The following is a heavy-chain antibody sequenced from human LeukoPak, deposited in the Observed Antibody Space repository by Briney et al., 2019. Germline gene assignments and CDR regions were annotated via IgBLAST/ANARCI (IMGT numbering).Heavy chain of an antibody. CDR2: IGYDGTNE. D-gene: IGHD1-26*01. CDR3: ARCGTPNNYYGYGVDV. Sequence: AGGSLRLSCAASGFTLSSYGMHWVRQAPGKGLEWVALIGYDGTNEYYADSVKGRFTISRDNAKNSLYLQMISLRAEDTAVYYCARCGTPNNYYGYGVDVWGQETTVIVSS. CDR1: GFTLSSYG. V-gene: IGHV3-33*01. J-gene: IGHJ6*02.